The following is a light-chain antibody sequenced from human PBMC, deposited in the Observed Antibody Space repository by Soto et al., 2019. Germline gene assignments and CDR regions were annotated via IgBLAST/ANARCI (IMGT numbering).Light chain of an antibody. V-gene: IGKV3-20*01. Sequence: EIVLTQSPGTLSLSPGERATLSCRASQSVSSSYLAWYQQKPGQAPMLLIYGASSRATGIPDRFSGSGSGTDFTLTISRLEPEDFAVYYCQQYGSPYTFGQGTNLEIK. CDR3: QQYGSPYT. J-gene: IGKJ2*01. CDR1: QSVSSSY. CDR2: GAS.